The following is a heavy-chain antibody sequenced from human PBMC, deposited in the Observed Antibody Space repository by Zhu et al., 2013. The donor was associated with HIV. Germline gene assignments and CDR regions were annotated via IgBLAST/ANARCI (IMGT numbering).Heavy chain of an antibody. Sequence: QVQLVQSGAEVKKPGSSVKVSCKASGGTFSSYAISWVRQAPGQGLEWMGGIIPIFGTANYAQKFQGRVTITADKSTSTAYMELSSLRSEDTAVYYCARVSPAAIEGHNYYYGMDVWGQGTTVTVSS. J-gene: IGHJ6*02. CDR2: IIPIFGTA. CDR3: ARVSPAAIEGHNYYYGMDV. D-gene: IGHD2-2*01. CDR1: GGTFSSYA. V-gene: IGHV1-69*06.